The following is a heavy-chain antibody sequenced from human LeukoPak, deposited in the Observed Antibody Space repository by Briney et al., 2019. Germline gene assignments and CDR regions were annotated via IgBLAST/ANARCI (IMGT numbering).Heavy chain of an antibody. J-gene: IGHJ4*02. V-gene: IGHV3-21*04. D-gene: IGHD3-22*01. CDR1: GFTFSSYS. Sequence: KAGGSLRLSCAASGFTFSSYSMNWVRQAPGKGLEWVSSISSSSSYIYYADSVKGRFTISRDNSKNTLYLQMNSLRAEDTAVYYCAKMPNPNYYYDSSGYRDYWGQGTLVTVSS. CDR2: ISSSSSYI. CDR3: AKMPNPNYYYDSSGYRDY.